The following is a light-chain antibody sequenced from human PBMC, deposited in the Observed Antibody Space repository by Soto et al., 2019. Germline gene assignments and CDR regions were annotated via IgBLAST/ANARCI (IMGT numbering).Light chain of an antibody. CDR3: QKYYNAPALS. CDR2: AAS. V-gene: IGKV1-27*01. J-gene: IGKJ4*01. Sequence: DIQMTQSPSYLSASVGDRVTITCRASQGITNYLAWYQQKPGKPPKLLVHAASTLQSGVSSRFSGSGYGTDFTLTISNLQPEDVATYYCQKYYNAPALSFGGGTKVEIK. CDR1: QGITNY.